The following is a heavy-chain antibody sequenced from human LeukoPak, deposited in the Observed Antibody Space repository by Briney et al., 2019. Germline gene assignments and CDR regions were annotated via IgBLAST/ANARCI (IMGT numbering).Heavy chain of an antibody. CDR1: GYTFTNYY. J-gene: IGHJ4*02. CDR2: INPSDGKT. V-gene: IGHV1-46*01. D-gene: IGHD5-18*01. Sequence: ASVKVSCKASGYTFTNYYMHWVRQAPGQGLEGMGIINPSDGKTSYAQKFQGRVTMTRDTSTSTVYMELSSLRSEDTAVYYCAREIGPRQLHLWGSAFDYWGQGTLVTVSS. CDR3: AREIGPRQLHLWGSAFDY.